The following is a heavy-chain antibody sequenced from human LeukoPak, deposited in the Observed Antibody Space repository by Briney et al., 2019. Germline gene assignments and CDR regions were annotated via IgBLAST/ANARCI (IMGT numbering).Heavy chain of an antibody. CDR3: AKGLYYDFWSGYYSAFGI. D-gene: IGHD3-3*01. Sequence: PGGSLRLSCAASGFTFSSYGMHWVRQAPGKGLEWVAFMRYDGSNKYYADSVKGRFTISRDNSKNTLYLQMNSLRAEDTAVYYCAKGLYYDFWSGYYSAFGIWGQGTMVTVSS. CDR1: GFTFSSYG. CDR2: MRYDGSNK. V-gene: IGHV3-30*02. J-gene: IGHJ3*02.